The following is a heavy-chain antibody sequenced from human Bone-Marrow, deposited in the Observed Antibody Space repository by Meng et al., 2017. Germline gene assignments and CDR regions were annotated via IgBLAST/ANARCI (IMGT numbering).Heavy chain of an antibody. CDR1: GFTFSSYG. D-gene: IGHD4-17*01. J-gene: IGHJ4*02. CDR2: IWYDESNK. V-gene: IGHV3-33*01. Sequence: GESLKISCAASGFTFSSYGMHWVRQAPGKGLEWVAVIWYDESNKYYADSVKGRFTISRDNSKNTLYLQMNSLRAEDTAVYYCARDRASMTTVTTCFDYWGQGTLVTVSS. CDR3: ARDRASMTTVTTCFDY.